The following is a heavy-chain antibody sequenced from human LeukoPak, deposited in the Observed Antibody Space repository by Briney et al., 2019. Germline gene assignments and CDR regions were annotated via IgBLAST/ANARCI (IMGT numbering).Heavy chain of an antibody. CDR3: TRDRARGALDY. V-gene: IGHV3-49*04. D-gene: IGHD3-10*01. CDR1: GFTFSTYW. Sequence: GGSLRLSCAASGFTFSTYWMTWVRQAPGKGLEWVGFIRSKAYGGTTEYAASVKGRFTISRDDSKSIAYLQMNSLKTEDTAVYYCTRDRARGALDYWGQGTLVTVSS. CDR2: IRSKAYGGTT. J-gene: IGHJ4*02.